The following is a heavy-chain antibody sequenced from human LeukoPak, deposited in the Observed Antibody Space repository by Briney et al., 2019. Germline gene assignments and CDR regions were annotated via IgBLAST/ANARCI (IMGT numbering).Heavy chain of an antibody. CDR2: INHSGST. D-gene: IGHD6-13*01. Sequence: SETLSLTCAVYGGSFSGYYWSWIRQPPGKGLEWIGEINHSGSTNYNPSLKSRVTISVDTSKNQFSLKLSSVTAADTAVYYCARVNARIAAGGTRWFDPWGQGTLVIVSS. CDR1: GGSFSGYY. CDR3: ARVNARIAAGGTRWFDP. J-gene: IGHJ5*02. V-gene: IGHV4-34*01.